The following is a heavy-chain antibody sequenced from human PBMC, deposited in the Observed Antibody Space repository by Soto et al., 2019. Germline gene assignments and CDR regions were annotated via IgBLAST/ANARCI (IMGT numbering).Heavy chain of an antibody. D-gene: IGHD3-22*01. Sequence: WGSLRLSCAASGFTFSSYGMHWVRQAPGKGLEWVAVISYDGSNKYYADSVKGRFTISRDNSKNTLYLQMNSLRAEDTAVYYCAKAIEFDSSGYYSDYYGMDVWGQGTTVTVSS. J-gene: IGHJ6*02. CDR2: ISYDGSNK. CDR1: GFTFSSYG. CDR3: AKAIEFDSSGYYSDYYGMDV. V-gene: IGHV3-30*18.